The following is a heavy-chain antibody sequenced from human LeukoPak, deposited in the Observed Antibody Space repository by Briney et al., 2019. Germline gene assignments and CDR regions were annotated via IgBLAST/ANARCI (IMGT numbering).Heavy chain of an antibody. D-gene: IGHD5-18*01. CDR1: GYTFTNNY. CDR2: MNPTGGSA. CDR3: GRDAMVQKLAYMDI. V-gene: IGHV1-46*01. J-gene: IGHJ6*03. Sequence: GASVKVSCKASGYTFTNNYIHWVRQAPGQVLEWMGVMNPTGGSASHAPKFQARFIMTRSVSTSTAYMELRSLRSEDTAVYYCGRDAMVQKLAYMDIWGDGTTVSVSS.